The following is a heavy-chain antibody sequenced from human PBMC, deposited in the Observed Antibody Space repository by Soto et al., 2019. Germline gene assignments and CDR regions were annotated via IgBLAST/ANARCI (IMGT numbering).Heavy chain of an antibody. J-gene: IGHJ4*02. CDR2: ISAYNGNT. CDR3: ARAPPTVTTREGLYYFDY. CDR1: GYTFTSYG. D-gene: IGHD4-17*01. Sequence: QVQLVQSGAEVKKPGASVKVSCKASGYTFTSYGINWVRQAPGQGLEWMGWISAYNGNTNYAQKLQGRVAMTTDTSTSTAYMDLRSLRSDDTAVYYCARAPPTVTTREGLYYFDYWGQGTLVTVSS. V-gene: IGHV1-18*04.